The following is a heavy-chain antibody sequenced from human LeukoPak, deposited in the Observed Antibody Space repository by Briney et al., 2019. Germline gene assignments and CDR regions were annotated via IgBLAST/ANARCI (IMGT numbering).Heavy chain of an antibody. Sequence: PGGSLRLSCSASGVTFSSYWMSWVRQAPGKGLEWVANIKQDGSEKSYVDSVKGRFTISRDNAKNSLYLQMNSLRAEDTAVYYCAREERSLLWVGELLRSNYFDYWGLGTLVTVSS. CDR3: AREERSLLWVGELLRSNYFDY. V-gene: IGHV3-7*01. J-gene: IGHJ4*02. CDR2: IKQDGSEK. CDR1: GVTFSSYW. D-gene: IGHD3-10*01.